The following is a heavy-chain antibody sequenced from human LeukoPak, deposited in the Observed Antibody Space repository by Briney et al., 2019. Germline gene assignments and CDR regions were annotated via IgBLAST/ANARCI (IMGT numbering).Heavy chain of an antibody. CDR1: GFTFSSYA. V-gene: IGHV3-23*01. CDR2: ISGSGDST. D-gene: IGHD3-16*01. J-gene: IGHJ4*02. CDR3: AKDGGQEVDY. Sequence: GGSLRLSCAASGFTFSSYAMRWVRQAPGKGLGWVSSISGSGDSTYNADSVKGRFTISRDKSKNTLYLQMNSLRADDTAVYYCAKDGGQEVDYWGQGTLVTVSS.